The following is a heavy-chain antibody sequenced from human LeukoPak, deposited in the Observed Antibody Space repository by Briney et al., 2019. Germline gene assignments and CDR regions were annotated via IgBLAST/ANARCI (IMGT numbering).Heavy chain of an antibody. J-gene: IGHJ4*02. V-gene: IGHV3-53*01. Sequence: GGSLRLSCAASGFTVSSNYMSWVRQAPGKGLEWVSVIYSGGSTYYADSVKGRFTISRDNSKNTLYLQMNSPRAEDTAVYYCARDSYYYDSSGFWGQGTLVTVS. CDR2: IYSGGST. CDR3: ARDSYYYDSSGF. D-gene: IGHD3-22*01. CDR1: GFTVSSNY.